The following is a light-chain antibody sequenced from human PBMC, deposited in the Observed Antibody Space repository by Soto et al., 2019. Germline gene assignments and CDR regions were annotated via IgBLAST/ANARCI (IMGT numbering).Light chain of an antibody. V-gene: IGKV3-20*01. CDR1: QSASDSS. CDR3: QQFNSAPFT. CDR2: DTS. Sequence: ILLTQSPGILSLSPGQRATLSCRASQSASDSSLAWYQQKPDRSPRLLIYDTSRRAAGTPARFSCSGSGTDFTLTISRLEPEDFAVYYCQQFNSAPFTFGQGTKLEIK. J-gene: IGKJ2*01.